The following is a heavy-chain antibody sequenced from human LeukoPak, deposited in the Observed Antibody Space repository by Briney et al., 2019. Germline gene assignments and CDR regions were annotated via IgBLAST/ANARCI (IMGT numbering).Heavy chain of an antibody. J-gene: IGHJ4*02. CDR2: ISAYNGNT. V-gene: IGHV1-18*01. CDR3: ARVEVRGQPRCSSGCYFDC. CDR1: SYTFTSYG. Sequence: GASVKVSCKASSYTFTSYGISWVRQAPGQGLEWMGWISAYNGNTNYAQKLQGSVTMTTDTSTSTAYMVLWSLRSDGTAVYYCARVEVRGQPRCSSGCYFDCWGQGTLVTVSS. D-gene: IGHD6-19*01.